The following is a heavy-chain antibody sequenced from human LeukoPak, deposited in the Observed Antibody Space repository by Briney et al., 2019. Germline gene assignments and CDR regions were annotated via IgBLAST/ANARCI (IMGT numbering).Heavy chain of an antibody. Sequence: GGSLRLSCAASGFTFSGSAMHWVRRASGKGLEWVGRIRSKANSYATAYAASVKGRFTISRDDSKNTAYLQMNSLKTEDTAVYYCTRHDYYDSSGSDYWGQGTLVTVSS. CDR3: TRHDYYDSSGSDY. D-gene: IGHD3-22*01. J-gene: IGHJ4*02. CDR1: GFTFSGSA. V-gene: IGHV3-73*01. CDR2: IRSKANSYAT.